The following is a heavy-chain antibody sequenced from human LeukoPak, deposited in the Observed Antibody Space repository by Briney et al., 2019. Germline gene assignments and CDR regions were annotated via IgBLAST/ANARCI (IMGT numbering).Heavy chain of an antibody. CDR2: IYYSGST. Sequence: TSETLSLTCAVSGVSISSYYWSWIRQPPGKGLEWIWYIYYSGSTNYNPSLKSRVTISVDTSKNQFSLKLSSVTAADTAVYYCARAGYCSSTSCYFDYWGQGTLVTVSS. CDR3: ARAGYCSSTSCYFDY. J-gene: IGHJ4*02. D-gene: IGHD2-2*01. CDR1: GVSISSYY. V-gene: IGHV4-59*01.